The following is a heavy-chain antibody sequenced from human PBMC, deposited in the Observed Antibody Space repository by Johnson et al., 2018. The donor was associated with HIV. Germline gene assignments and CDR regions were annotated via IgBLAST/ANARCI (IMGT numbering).Heavy chain of an antibody. D-gene: IGHD1-26*01. V-gene: IGHV3-30*18. CDR1: GFTFSSYG. CDR3: AKDSRRWGAFSDAFDI. Sequence: QEKLVESGGGVVQPGRSLRLSCAASGFTFSSYGMHWVRQAPGKGLEWVAVIWYDGSNKYYADSVKGRFTISRDNSKNTLYLQMNSLRAEDTAVYYCAKDSRRWGAFSDAFDIWGQGTMVTVSS. CDR2: IWYDGSNK. J-gene: IGHJ3*02.